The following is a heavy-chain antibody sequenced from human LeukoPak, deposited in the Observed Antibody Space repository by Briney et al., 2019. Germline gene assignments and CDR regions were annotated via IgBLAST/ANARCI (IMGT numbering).Heavy chain of an antibody. Sequence: PSETLSLTCTVSGGSISNFYWSWIRQPAGKGLEWIGRIYTSGSTNYNPSLKSRVTISVDTSKNQFSLKLSSVTAADTAVYYCASHTVVVTATHDAFAFWGQGTMVTVSS. D-gene: IGHD2-21*02. CDR1: GGSISNFY. J-gene: IGHJ3*01. CDR3: ASHTVVVTATHDAFAF. V-gene: IGHV4-4*07. CDR2: IYTSGST.